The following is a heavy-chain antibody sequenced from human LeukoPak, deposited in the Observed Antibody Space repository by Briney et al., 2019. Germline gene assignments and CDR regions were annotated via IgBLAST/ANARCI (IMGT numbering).Heavy chain of an antibody. CDR3: ARRSSYCSSTSCSVWFDP. J-gene: IGHJ5*02. CDR1: GGSIISRSYY. CDR2: IYYSGST. D-gene: IGHD2-2*01. Sequence: SETLSLTCTVSGGSIISRSYYWGWIRQPPGKGLEWIGSIYYSGSTYYSPSLKSRVTISVDTSKNQFSMKLSSVTAADTAVYYCARRSSYCSSTSCSVWFDPWGQGNLVTVSS. V-gene: IGHV4-39*01.